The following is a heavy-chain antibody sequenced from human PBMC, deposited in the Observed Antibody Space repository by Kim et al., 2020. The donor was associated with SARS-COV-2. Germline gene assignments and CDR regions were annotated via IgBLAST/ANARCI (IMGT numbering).Heavy chain of an antibody. CDR2: ISYDGSNK. V-gene: IGHV3-30-3*01. CDR1: GFTFSSYA. Sequence: GGSLRLSCAASGFTFSSYAMHWVRQAPGKGLEWVAVISYDGSNKYYADSVKGRFTISRDNSKNTLYLQMNSLRAEDTAVYYCAGLKLELRSHFDYWGQGT. J-gene: IGHJ4*02. D-gene: IGHD1-7*01. CDR3: AGLKLELRSHFDY.